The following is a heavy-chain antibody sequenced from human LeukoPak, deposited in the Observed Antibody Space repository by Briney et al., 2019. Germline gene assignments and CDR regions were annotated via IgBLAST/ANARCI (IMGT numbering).Heavy chain of an antibody. Sequence: PSETLSLTCTVSGGSVSSGSYYWSWIRQPPGKGLEWIGYIYYSGSTNYNPSLKSRVTISVDTSKNQFSLKLSSVTAADTAVYYCARDRPDDYVWGSYHYSDYWGQGILVTVSS. CDR3: ARDRPDDYVWGSYHYSDY. CDR2: IYYSGST. CDR1: GGSVSSGSYY. J-gene: IGHJ4*02. D-gene: IGHD3-16*02. V-gene: IGHV4-61*01.